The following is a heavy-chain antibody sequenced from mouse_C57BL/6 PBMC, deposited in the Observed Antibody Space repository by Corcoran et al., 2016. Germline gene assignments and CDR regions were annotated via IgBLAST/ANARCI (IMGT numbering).Heavy chain of an antibody. CDR2: INPNNGGT. D-gene: IGHD1-1*01. CDR3: ARGVEGAMDY. CDR1: GYTFTDYY. J-gene: IGHJ4*01. V-gene: IGHV1-26*01. Sequence: EVQLQQSGPELVKPGASVKISCKASGYTFTDYYMNWVKQSHGKSLEWIGDINPNNGGTSYNQKFKGKATLTVDKSSSTAYMELRSLTSEDSAVYYCARGVEGAMDYWGQGTSVTVSS.